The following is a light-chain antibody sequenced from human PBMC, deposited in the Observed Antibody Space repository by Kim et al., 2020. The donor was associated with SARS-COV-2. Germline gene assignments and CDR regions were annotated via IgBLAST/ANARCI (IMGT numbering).Light chain of an antibody. V-gene: IGLV3-1*01. CDR2: RDT. Sequence: SYGLTQPPSVSVSPGQTASITCSGDKLGDNFASWYQQKPGQSPVLVIYRDTERPSEIPERFSGSNSGNTATLTISGTQTIDEAAYYCQTWDSRTVVFGGG. CDR1: KLGDNF. CDR3: QTWDSRTVV. J-gene: IGLJ2*01.